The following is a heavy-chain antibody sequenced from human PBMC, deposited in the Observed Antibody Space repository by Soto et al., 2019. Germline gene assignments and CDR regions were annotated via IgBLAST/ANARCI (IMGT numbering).Heavy chain of an antibody. CDR2: INHSGST. CDR3: AVPVTPLNWNSIFYYYGMDV. D-gene: IGHD1-7*01. V-gene: IGHV4-34*01. CDR1: GGSFSGYY. J-gene: IGHJ6*02. Sequence: PSETLSLTCAVYGGSFSGYYWSWIRQPPGKGLEWIGEINHSGSTNYNPSLKSRVTISVDPSKNQFSLKLSSVTAADPAVYYCAVPVTPLNWNSIFYYYGMDVWGQGTTVTVSS.